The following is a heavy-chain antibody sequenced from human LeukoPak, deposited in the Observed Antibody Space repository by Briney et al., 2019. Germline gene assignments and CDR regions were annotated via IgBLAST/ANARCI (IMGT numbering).Heavy chain of an antibody. J-gene: IGHJ4*02. V-gene: IGHV3-30-3*01. CDR3: ARERNYCSSTSCYIGYFDY. D-gene: IGHD2-2*02. Sequence: GRSLRLSCAASGFTFSSYAMHWVRQAPGKGREWVAVISYDGSNKYYADSVKGRFTISRDNSKNTLYLQMNSLRAEDTAVYYCARERNYCSSTSCYIGYFDYWGQGTLVTVSS. CDR1: GFTFSSYA. CDR2: ISYDGSNK.